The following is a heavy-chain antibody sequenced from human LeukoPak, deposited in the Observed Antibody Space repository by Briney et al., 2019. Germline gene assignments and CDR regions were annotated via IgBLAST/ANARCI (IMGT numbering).Heavy chain of an antibody. CDR2: INHSGST. Sequence: PSETLSLTYAVYGGSFSGYYWSWIRQPPGKGLEWIGEINHSGSTNYNPSLKSRVTISVDTSKNQFSLKLSSVTAADTAVYYCARSPRDETGYYQEPFDYWGQGTLVTVSS. CDR3: ARSPRDETGYYQEPFDY. V-gene: IGHV4-34*01. CDR1: GGSFSGYY. J-gene: IGHJ4*02. D-gene: IGHD3-9*01.